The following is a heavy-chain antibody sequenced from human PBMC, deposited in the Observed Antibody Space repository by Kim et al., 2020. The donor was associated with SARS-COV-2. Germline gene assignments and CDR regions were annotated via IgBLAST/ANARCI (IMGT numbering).Heavy chain of an antibody. V-gene: IGHV3-13*01. CDR3: ARARGEAVFDS. Sequence: GGSLRLSCAASGFTFSTYDMHWVRQTTGKGLEWVSGIGTAADTYYPDSVKGRFTISRENAKNSLYLQMNSLRAGDTALYFCARARGEAVFDSWGQGTLV. J-gene: IGHJ4*02. CDR2: IGTAADT. CDR1: GFTFSTYD. D-gene: IGHD3-10*01.